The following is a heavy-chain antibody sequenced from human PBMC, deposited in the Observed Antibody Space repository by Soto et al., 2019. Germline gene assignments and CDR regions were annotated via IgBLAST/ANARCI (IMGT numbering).Heavy chain of an antibody. CDR3: ARPSVVVPAAHYAMDG. Sequence: GDSLKLSCKGSGYSFTSYWISWVRQMPGKGLEWMGRIDPSGSYTNYSPSFQGHVTISADKSISTAYLQWSRLKASDTAMYYCARPSVVVPAAHYAMDGWSQASTVTVAS. V-gene: IGHV5-10-1*01. J-gene: IGHJ6*02. D-gene: IGHD2-2*01. CDR1: GYSFTSYW. CDR2: IDPSGSYT.